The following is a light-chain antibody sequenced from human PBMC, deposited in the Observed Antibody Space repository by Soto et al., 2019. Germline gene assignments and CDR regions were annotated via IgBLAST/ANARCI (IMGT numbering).Light chain of an antibody. V-gene: IGKV1-5*01. J-gene: IGKJ1*01. CDR3: QQYNSYST. CDR1: QSISSW. CDR2: DAS. Sequence: DIQMTQSPSTLSASAGDRVTITCRASQSISSWLAWYQQKPGKAPKLLIYDASSLDSGVPSRFSGSGSGTEFTPTISSLQPDYFATYYCQQYNSYSTFGQGTKVEIK.